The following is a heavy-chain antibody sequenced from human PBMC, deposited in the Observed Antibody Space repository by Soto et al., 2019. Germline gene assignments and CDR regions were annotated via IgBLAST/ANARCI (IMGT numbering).Heavy chain of an antibody. J-gene: IGHJ6*02. D-gene: IGHD1-1*01. V-gene: IGHV3-30*18. CDR1: GFTFSSYG. Sequence: AGGSLRLSCAASGFTFSSYGMHWVRQAPGKGLEWVAVISYDGSNKYYADSVKGRFTISRDNSKNTLYLQMNSLRAEDTAVYYCAKDLTTYYYYGMDVWGQGTTVTVSS. CDR2: ISYDGSNK. CDR3: AKDLTTYYYYGMDV.